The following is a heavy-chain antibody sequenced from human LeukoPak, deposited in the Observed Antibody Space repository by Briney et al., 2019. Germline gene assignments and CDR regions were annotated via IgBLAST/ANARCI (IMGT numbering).Heavy chain of an antibody. CDR2: INPNSGGT. D-gene: IGHD6-19*01. CDR1: GYTFTGYY. CDR3: ARDGAVAGSGTWFDP. V-gene: IGHV1-2*02. J-gene: IGHJ5*02. Sequence: ASVKVSCKASGYTFTGYYMHWGRQAPGQGVEWMGWINPNSGGTNYAQKFQGRVTMTRDTSISTAYMELSRLRSDDTAVYYCARDGAVAGSGTWFDPWGQGTLVTVSS.